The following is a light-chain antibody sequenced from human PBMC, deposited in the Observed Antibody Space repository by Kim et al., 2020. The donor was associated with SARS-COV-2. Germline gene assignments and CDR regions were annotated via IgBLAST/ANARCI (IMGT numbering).Light chain of an antibody. V-gene: IGKV3-11*01. CDR3: QQHSKWDPAPS. CDR2: DAA. J-gene: IGKJ4*01. Sequence: QGEGATPSCRASHSIGISLAWYQQKRGQAPRLLIYDAAIRATGIPDRFSGSGSGTDFTLTIGGLDPEDFGVYFCQQHSKWDPAPSFGGGTKVDIK. CDR1: HSIGIS.